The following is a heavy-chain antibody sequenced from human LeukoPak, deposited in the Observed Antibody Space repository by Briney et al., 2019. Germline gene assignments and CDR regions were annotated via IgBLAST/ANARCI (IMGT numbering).Heavy chain of an antibody. Sequence: ASVKVSCKASGYTFTSYDINWVRQATGQGLEWMGWMNPNSGNTGYAQKFQGRVTMTRSTSISTAYMELSSLRSEDTAVYYCARGSQYYDILTGFVDYWGQGTLVTVSS. CDR1: GYTFTSYD. CDR2: MNPNSGNT. D-gene: IGHD3-9*01. CDR3: ARGSQYYDILTGFVDY. J-gene: IGHJ4*02. V-gene: IGHV1-8*01.